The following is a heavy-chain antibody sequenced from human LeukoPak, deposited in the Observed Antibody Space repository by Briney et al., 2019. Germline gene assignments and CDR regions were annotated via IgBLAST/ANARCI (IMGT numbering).Heavy chain of an antibody. CDR3: ARGKESIYSEILG. J-gene: IGHJ4*02. CDR2: ISGSGGST. V-gene: IGHV3-23*01. CDR1: GFTVISYG. Sequence: GGSLRLSCAASGFTVISYGMSWVRQAPGKGLEWVSSISGSGGSTYYADSVKGRFTVSRDNSKNTLYLQLNSLRAEDTAVYYCARGKESIYSEILGWGQGTLVTVSS. D-gene: IGHD2-21*01.